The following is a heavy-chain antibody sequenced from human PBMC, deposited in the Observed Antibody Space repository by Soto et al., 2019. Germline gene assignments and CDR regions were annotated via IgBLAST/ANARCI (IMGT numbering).Heavy chain of an antibody. Sequence: GGSLRLSCAASGFTFSSYGMHWVRQAPGKGLEWVAVIWYDGSNKYYADSVKGRFTISRDNSKNTLYLQMNSLRAEDTAVYYCATGTGGANWFDPWGQGTLVTVSS. CDR1: GFTFSSYG. CDR3: ATGTGGANWFDP. CDR2: IWYDGSNK. J-gene: IGHJ5*02. V-gene: IGHV3-33*01.